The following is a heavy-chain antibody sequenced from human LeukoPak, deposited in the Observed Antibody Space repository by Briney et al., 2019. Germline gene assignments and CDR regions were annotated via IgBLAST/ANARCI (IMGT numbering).Heavy chain of an antibody. CDR3: ARLDDYGDPHDFDC. V-gene: IGHV4-39*01. Sequence: SSETRSLTCTVSGGSISSSSYYWGWIRQPPGKGPEWIGSIYYSGSTYYNPSLKSRVTMSVDTSKNQFSLKLSSVTAADTAVYYCARLDDYGDPHDFDCWGQGTLVTVSS. J-gene: IGHJ4*02. CDR1: GGSISSSSYY. CDR2: IYYSGST. D-gene: IGHD4-17*01.